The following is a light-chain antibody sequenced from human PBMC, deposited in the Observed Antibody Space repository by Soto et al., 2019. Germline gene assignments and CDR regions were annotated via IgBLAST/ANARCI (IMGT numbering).Light chain of an antibody. CDR1: QGIGDT. CDR2: DTS. Sequence: DIVMTQSPLSLPVTAGEPASISCRASQGIGDTLAWYQHKTGQTPRPLIYDTSTRATGVPTRFSGSRSGAEFTLTINSLQSEDFAVYYCQPYNNWPLTFGGGTKVDIK. CDR3: QPYNNWPLT. J-gene: IGKJ4*01. V-gene: IGKV3-15*01.